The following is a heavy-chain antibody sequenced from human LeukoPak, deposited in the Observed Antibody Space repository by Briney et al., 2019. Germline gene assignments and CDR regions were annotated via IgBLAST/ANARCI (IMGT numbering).Heavy chain of an antibody. V-gene: IGHV4-34*01. D-gene: IGHD3-10*01. CDR3: ARIRNYYGSGG. CDR1: GGSFSGYY. Sequence: SETLSLTCGVYGGSFSGYYWSWIRQPPGKGLEWIGEINHSGSTNYNPSLKSRVTISVDTSKNQFSLKLSSVTAADTAVYYCARIRNYYGSGGWGQGTLVTVSS. CDR2: INHSGST. J-gene: IGHJ4*02.